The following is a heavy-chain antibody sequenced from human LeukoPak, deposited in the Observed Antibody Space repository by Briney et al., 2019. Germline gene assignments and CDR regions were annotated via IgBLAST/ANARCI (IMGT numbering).Heavy chain of an antibody. Sequence: PGGSLRLSCATSGFPFETNAMSWVRQAPGKGLEWVATIGNTETFYPHPVTGRFTISRDNSKNTVNLQMNRLRVEDTAIYYCAKDWIQFNRVFDCFDYWGQGTLVTVSS. V-gene: IGHV3-23*01. CDR1: GFPFETNA. CDR2: IGNTET. D-gene: IGHD5-18*01. J-gene: IGHJ4*02. CDR3: AKDWIQFNRVFDCFDY.